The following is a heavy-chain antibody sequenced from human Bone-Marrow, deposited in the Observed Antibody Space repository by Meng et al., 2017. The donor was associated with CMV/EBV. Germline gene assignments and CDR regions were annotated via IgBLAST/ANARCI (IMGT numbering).Heavy chain of an antibody. CDR1: GGPVSSGTYY. V-gene: IGHV4-61*01. J-gene: IGHJ5*02. CDR3: ARALKLKSYDFWSGYYTDWFDP. Sequence: SETLCLPCTVFGGPVSSGTYYWSWIRQPPGKGLEWIGYIYYSGSTNYNPSLKSRVTISVDTSKNQFSLKLSSVTAADTAVYYGARALKLKSYDFWSGYYTDWFDPWGQGTLVTVSS. D-gene: IGHD3-3*01. CDR2: IYYSGST.